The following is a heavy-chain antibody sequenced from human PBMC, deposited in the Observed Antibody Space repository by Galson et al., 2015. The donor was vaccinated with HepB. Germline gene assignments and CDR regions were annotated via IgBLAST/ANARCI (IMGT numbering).Heavy chain of an antibody. V-gene: IGHV3-30*03. CDR3: ARDPKMHDPAFDN. J-gene: IGHJ4*02. D-gene: IGHD3-16*01. CDR2: ISYDGSDK. CDR1: GFTFSNYG. Sequence: SLRLSCAASGFTFSNYGMHWVRQAPGKGLEWVAVISYDGSDKYYADSVRGRFTISRDNPKNTLHLQMDSLRTEDTAVYYCARDPKMHDPAFDNWGQGTLVTVSS.